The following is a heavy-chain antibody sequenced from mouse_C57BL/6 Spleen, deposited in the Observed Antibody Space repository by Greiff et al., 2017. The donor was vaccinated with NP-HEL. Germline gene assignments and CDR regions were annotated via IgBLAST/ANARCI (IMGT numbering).Heavy chain of an antibody. CDR1: GYTFTDYY. CDR2: INPYNGGT. CDR3: ARGGAGYFDV. J-gene: IGHJ1*03. Sequence: VQLQQSGPVLVKPGASVKMSCKASGYTFTDYYMNWVKQSHGKSLEWIGVINPYNGGTSYNQKFKGKATLTVDKSSSTAYMELNSLTSEDSAVYYWARGGAGYFDVWGTGTTVTVSS. V-gene: IGHV1-19*01.